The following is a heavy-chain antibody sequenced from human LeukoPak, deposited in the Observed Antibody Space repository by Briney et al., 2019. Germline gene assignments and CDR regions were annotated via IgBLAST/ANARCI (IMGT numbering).Heavy chain of an antibody. D-gene: IGHD3-22*01. Sequence: PGGSLRLSCAASGFTFSSYWMSWVRQAPGKGLEWVANMKQDGSEKYYVDSVKGRFTISRDNAKNSLYLQMNSLRAEDTAVYYCARLYYYDPYGSYFDYWGQGTLVTVSS. CDR3: ARLYYYDPYGSYFDY. CDR2: MKQDGSEK. CDR1: GFTFSSYW. J-gene: IGHJ4*02. V-gene: IGHV3-7*01.